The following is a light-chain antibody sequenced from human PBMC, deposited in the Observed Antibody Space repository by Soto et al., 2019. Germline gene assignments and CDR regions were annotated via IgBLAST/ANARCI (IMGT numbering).Light chain of an antibody. V-gene: IGLV2-14*01. CDR2: DVN. J-gene: IGLJ2*01. Sequence: QSVLTQPVSVSGSPGQSITISCTGTSSDVGGYNYVSWYQQHPGKAPKLMIYDVNNRPSGVSNRFSGSKSGNTASLTISGLQAEDEADYYCSSYTTSTTVVFGGGTKLTVL. CDR3: SSYTTSTTVV. CDR1: SSDVGGYNY.